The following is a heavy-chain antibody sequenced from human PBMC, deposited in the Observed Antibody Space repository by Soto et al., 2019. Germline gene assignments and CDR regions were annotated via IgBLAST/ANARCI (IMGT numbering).Heavy chain of an antibody. CDR3: ASPSPGDDAFDI. CDR1: GYTFTSYD. Sequence: ASVKVSCKASGYTFTSYDINWVRQATGQGLEWMGWMNPNSGNTGYAQKFQGRVTMTRNTSISTAYMELSSLRSEDTAVYYCASPSPGDDAFDIWGQGTMVTVSS. V-gene: IGHV1-8*01. CDR2: MNPNSGNT. D-gene: IGHD3-16*01. J-gene: IGHJ3*02.